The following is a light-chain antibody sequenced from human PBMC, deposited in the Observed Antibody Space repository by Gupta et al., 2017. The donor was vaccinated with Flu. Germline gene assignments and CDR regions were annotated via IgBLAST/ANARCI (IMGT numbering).Light chain of an antibody. CDR1: HSVGSSY. Sequence: EIVLTQSPAILSLSPGERATLSCRAIHSVGSSYLAWYQQKPGQAPSLLIYGASSRATGIPDRFSGSGSGTDFTLTISRLEPEDFAVYYCQKDGNSPLTFGGGTKVEI. CDR3: QKDGNSPLT. CDR2: GAS. J-gene: IGKJ4*01. V-gene: IGKV3-20*01.